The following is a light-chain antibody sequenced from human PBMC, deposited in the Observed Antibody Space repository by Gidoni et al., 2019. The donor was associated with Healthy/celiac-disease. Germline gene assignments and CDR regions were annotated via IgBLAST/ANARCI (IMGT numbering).Light chain of an antibody. V-gene: IGKV1-39*01. CDR3: QQSYSTLMYT. Sequence: DIQMTQSRSSLSASVGDRVTITCRASQSISSYLNWYQQKPGKAPKLLIYAASSLQSGVPSRFSGGGSGTDFTLTISSLQPEDFATYYCQQSYSTLMYTFGQGTKLEIK. J-gene: IGKJ2*01. CDR2: AAS. CDR1: QSISSY.